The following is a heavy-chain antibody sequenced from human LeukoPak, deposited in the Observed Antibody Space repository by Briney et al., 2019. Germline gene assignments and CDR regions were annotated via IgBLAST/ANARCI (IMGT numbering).Heavy chain of an antibody. D-gene: IGHD2-2*01. CDR2: ISGSGGST. CDR3: AGSSTRDYYYYGMDV. V-gene: IGHV3-23*01. Sequence: GGSLRLSCAASGFVFSSYALTWVRQAPGKGLEWVSGISGSGGSTYYADSVKGRFTISRDNSKNTLYLQMNSLRAEDTAVYYCAGSSTRDYYYYGMDVWGQGTTVTVSS. J-gene: IGHJ6*02. CDR1: GFVFSSYA.